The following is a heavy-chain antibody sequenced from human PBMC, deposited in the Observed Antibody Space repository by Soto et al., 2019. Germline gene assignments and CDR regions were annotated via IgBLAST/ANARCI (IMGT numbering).Heavy chain of an antibody. CDR3: ATAYYDILTGFFDD. CDR2: FDPEDGET. D-gene: IGHD3-9*01. V-gene: IGHV1-24*01. CDR1: VYTQTESI. J-gene: IGHJ4*02. Sequence: APVKVSCKGSVYTQTESIIEWVQQAHGKGLEWMGGFDPEDGETIYAQKFQGRVTMTEDTSTDTAYMELSSLRSEDTAVYYCATAYYDILTGFFDDWGQGTLVTLS.